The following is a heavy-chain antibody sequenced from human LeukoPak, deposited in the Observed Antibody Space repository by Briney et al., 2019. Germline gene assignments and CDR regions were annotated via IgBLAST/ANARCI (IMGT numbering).Heavy chain of an antibody. CDR3: ARLGVWFGELLYGWFDP. CDR1: GYTFTSYG. D-gene: IGHD3-10*01. J-gene: IGHJ5*02. CDR2: ISAYNGNT. V-gene: IGHV1-18*01. Sequence: ASVKVSCKASGYTFTSYGISWVRQAPGQGLEWMGWISAYNGNTNYAQKLQGRVTMTTDTSTSTAYMELRSLRPDDTAVYYCARLGVWFGELLYGWFDPWGQGTLVTVSS.